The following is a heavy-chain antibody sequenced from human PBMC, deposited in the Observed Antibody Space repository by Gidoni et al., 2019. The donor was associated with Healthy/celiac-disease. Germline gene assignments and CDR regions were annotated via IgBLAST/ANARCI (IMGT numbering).Heavy chain of an antibody. CDR3: ARDIYCSSTSCYGFDY. Sequence: QVQLVESGGGVVQPGRSLRLSCDASGFTFSSYAMHWVRQAPGKGLEWVAVISYDGSNKYYADSVKGRFTISRDNSKNTLYLQMNSLRAEDTAVYYCARDIYCSSTSCYGFDYWGQGTLVTVSS. CDR1: GFTFSSYA. J-gene: IGHJ4*02. D-gene: IGHD2-2*01. V-gene: IGHV3-30-3*01. CDR2: ISYDGSNK.